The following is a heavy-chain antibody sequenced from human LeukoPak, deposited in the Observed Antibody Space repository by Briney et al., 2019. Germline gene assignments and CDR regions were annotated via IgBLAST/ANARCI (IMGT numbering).Heavy chain of an antibody. V-gene: IGHV3-33*01. CDR2: IWYDGSNK. J-gene: IGHJ6*02. Sequence: GGSLRLSCAASGFTFSSYGMHWVRQAPGKGLEWVAVIWYDGSNKYYADSVKGRFTISRDNSKNTLYLQMNSLRAEDTAVYYCARGLTYDFWSGYYFFADYYYYYGMDVWGQGTTVTVSS. D-gene: IGHD3-3*01. CDR3: ARGLTYDFWSGYYFFADYYYYYGMDV. CDR1: GFTFSSYG.